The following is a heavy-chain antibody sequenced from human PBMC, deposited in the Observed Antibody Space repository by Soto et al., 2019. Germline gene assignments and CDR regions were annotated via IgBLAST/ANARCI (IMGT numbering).Heavy chain of an antibody. Sequence: SETLSLTCTVSGGSISSYYWSWIRQPPGKGLEWIGYIYYSGSTNYNPSLKSRVTISVDTSKNQFSLKLSSVTAADTAVYYCARGWDDYWGQGTLVTVSS. V-gene: IGHV4-59*01. CDR3: ARGWDDY. D-gene: IGHD1-26*01. CDR2: IYYSGST. J-gene: IGHJ4*02. CDR1: GGSISSYY.